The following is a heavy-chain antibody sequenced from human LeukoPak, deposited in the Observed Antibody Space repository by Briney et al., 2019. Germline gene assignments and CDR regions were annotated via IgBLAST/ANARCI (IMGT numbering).Heavy chain of an antibody. CDR2: INHSGST. D-gene: IGHD6-19*01. Sequence: SETLSLTCTVSGGSISSYYWSWIRHPPGNGLEWIGEINHSGSTKQHPSLKSRITISVDTCKNQLSLKLSSVTAADTGVYYCATLRGIAVAGRDYWGQGTLVTVSS. V-gene: IGHV4-34*01. CDR1: GGSISSYY. J-gene: IGHJ4*02. CDR3: ATLRGIAVAGRDY.